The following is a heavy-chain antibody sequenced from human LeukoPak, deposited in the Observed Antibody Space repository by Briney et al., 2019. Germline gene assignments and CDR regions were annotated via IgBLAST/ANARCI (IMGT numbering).Heavy chain of an antibody. D-gene: IGHD3-22*01. Sequence: PGGSLRLSCAASGFTFSSYGMHWVRQAPGKGLEWVAVIWYDGSNKYYADSVKGRFTISRDNSKNTLYLQMNSLRAEDTAVYYCARAGDYYYDSSGFDCWGQGTLVTVSS. CDR2: IWYDGSNK. V-gene: IGHV3-33*01. CDR3: ARAGDYYYDSSGFDC. CDR1: GFTFSSYG. J-gene: IGHJ4*02.